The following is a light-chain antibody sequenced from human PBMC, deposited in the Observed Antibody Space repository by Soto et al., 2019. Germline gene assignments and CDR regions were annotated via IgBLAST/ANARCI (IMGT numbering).Light chain of an antibody. Sequence: QSALTQPPSASGSPGQSVTISCTGTSSDVGGFNYVSWYQKHPGKAPKLMISEVSKRPSGVPDRFSGSKSGNTASLTVSGLQAEDEADYYCSSYAGINNLGVFGTGTKVTVL. CDR3: SSYAGINNLGV. J-gene: IGLJ1*01. V-gene: IGLV2-8*01. CDR1: SSDVGGFNY. CDR2: EVS.